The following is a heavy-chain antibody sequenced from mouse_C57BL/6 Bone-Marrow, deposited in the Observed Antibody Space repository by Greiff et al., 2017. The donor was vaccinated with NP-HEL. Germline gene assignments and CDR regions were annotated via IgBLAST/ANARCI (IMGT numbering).Heavy chain of an antibody. Sequence: VQLQQSGAELARPGASVKLSCKASGYTFTSYGISWVKQRTGQGLEWIGEIYPRSGNTYYNEKFKGKATLTADKSSSTAYMELRSLTSEDSAVSVYASESDYDGKEPEFAYWGQGTLVTVSA. D-gene: IGHD2-1*01. CDR2: IYPRSGNT. J-gene: IGHJ3*01. V-gene: IGHV1-81*01. CDR3: ASESDYDGKEPEFAY. CDR1: GYTFTSYG.